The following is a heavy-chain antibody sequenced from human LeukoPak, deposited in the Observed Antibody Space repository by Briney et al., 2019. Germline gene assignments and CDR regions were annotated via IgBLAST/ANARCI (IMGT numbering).Heavy chain of an antibody. CDR3: AKVRLTGTAYYYYYMDV. CDR1: GFTFSSYA. Sequence: GGSLRLSCAASGFTFSSYAMSWVRQAAGKGLEWVSAISGSGGSTYYADSVKGRFTISRDNSKNTLYLQMNSLRAEDTAVYYCAKVRLTGTAYYYYYMDVWGKGTTVTVSS. V-gene: IGHV3-23*01. CDR2: ISGSGGST. D-gene: IGHD1-20*01. J-gene: IGHJ6*03.